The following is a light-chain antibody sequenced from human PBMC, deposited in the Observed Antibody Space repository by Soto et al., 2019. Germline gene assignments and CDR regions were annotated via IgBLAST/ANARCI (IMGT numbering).Light chain of an antibody. CDR1: ESIRTW. J-gene: IGKJ1*01. Sequence: DIQMTQSPSTLSASIGDRFTISCRASESIRTWLAWYQHKPGKXPKXXIYDASSLESGVPSRFRGSGSGTELTITISNLKPDDVETYVGQQYHNYPRTFGQGTKVDI. V-gene: IGKV1-5*01. CDR3: QQYHNYPRT. CDR2: DAS.